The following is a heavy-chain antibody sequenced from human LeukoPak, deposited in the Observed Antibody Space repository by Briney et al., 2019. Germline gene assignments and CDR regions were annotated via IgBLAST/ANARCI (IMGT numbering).Heavy chain of an antibody. V-gene: IGHV4-39*01. CDR1: GGSLSTSTYH. CDR3: AMGDCSSTSCYHLGSYGMDV. CDR2: IYYSGST. J-gene: IGHJ6*02. Sequence: SETLSLTCTVSGGSLSTSTYHWGWIRQPPGKGLEWIGSIYYSGSTYYNPSLKSRVTISVDTSKNQFSLRLSSVTAADTAVYYCAMGDCSSTSCYHLGSYGMDVWGQGITVTVSS. D-gene: IGHD2-2*01.